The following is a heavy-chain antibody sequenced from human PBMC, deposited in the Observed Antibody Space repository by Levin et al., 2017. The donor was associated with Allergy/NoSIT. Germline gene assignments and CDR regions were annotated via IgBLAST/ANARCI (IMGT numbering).Heavy chain of an antibody. CDR3: TRCHPPYGGSEGWFDP. CDR1: GFTFGDYA. V-gene: IGHV3-49*03. CDR2: IRSKAYGGTT. D-gene: IGHD6-19*01. Sequence: GESLKISCTASGFTFGDYAMSWFRQAPGKGLEWGGFIRSKAYGGTTEYAASVKGRFTISRDDSKSIAYLQMNSLKTEDTAVYYCTRCHPPYGGSEGWFDPWGQGTLVTVSS. J-gene: IGHJ5*02.